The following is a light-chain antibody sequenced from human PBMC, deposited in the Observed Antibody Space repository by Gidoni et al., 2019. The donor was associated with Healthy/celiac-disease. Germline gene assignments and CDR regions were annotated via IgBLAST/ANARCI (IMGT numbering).Light chain of an antibody. Sequence: SYELTQTPSVSVSPGQTASITCSGDKLGDKYACWYQQKPGQSPVLVIYQDSKRPSGMPGRFSGSNSGNTATLTISGTQAMDEADYYCQAWDSSTVVFGGGTKLTVL. J-gene: IGLJ2*01. CDR2: QDS. CDR3: QAWDSSTVV. CDR1: KLGDKY. V-gene: IGLV3-1*01.